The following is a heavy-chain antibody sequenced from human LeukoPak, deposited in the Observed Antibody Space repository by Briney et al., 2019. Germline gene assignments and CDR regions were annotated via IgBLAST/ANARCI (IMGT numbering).Heavy chain of an antibody. V-gene: IGHV1-2*02. D-gene: IGHD3-22*01. CDR1: GYTFTGYY. CDR2: INPSSGGT. CDR3: ARADEDSSGYTDAFDI. Sequence: ASVKVSCKASGYTFTGYYMHWVRQAPGQGLEWMGWINPSSGGTNYAQKFQGRVTMTRDTSISTAYMELSRLRSGDTAVYYCARADEDSSGYTDAFDIWGQGTMVTASS. J-gene: IGHJ3*02.